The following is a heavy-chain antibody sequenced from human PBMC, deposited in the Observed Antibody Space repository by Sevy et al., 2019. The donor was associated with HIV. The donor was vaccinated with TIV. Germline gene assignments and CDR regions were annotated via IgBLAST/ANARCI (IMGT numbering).Heavy chain of an antibody. J-gene: IGHJ4*02. CDR1: GYTFTNYW. CDR3: VRHRPLTGAIFNGYLDF. D-gene: IGHD3-9*01. CDR2: IYPADSDT. Sequence: GESLKISCKVSGYTFTNYWIGWVRQMPGKGLEWMGTIYPADSDTRYNPSFEGRVTISADMSISPADLQWTSLKASDSAIYYCVRHRPLTGAIFNGYLDFWGQGTLVTVSS. V-gene: IGHV5-51*01.